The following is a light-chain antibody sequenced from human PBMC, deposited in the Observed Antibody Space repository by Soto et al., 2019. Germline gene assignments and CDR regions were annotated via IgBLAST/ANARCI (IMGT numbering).Light chain of an antibody. V-gene: IGLV2-14*01. Sequence: QSALTQPASVSGSPGQSITISCTGTSSDVGGYNYVSWYQQHPVKAPKLMIYEVSNRPSGVSNRFSDSKSGNTASLTISGLQAEDEADYYCSSYTSSSTLDVFGTGTKLTVL. CDR2: EVS. J-gene: IGLJ1*01. CDR1: SSDVGGYNY. CDR3: SSYTSSSTLDV.